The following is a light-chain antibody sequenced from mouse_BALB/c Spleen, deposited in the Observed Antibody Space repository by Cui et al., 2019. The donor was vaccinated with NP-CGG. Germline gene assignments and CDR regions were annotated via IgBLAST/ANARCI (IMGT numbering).Light chain of an antibody. CDR1: TGAVTTTNY. CDR2: GTN. Sequence: QAVATQESAPTTSHGETVTLTCRSSTGAVTTTNYANWVQEKPDHLFTGLIGGTNNRAPGVPARFSGSLIGDKAALTITGAQTEDEAIYFCALWYSNHWVFGGGTKLTVL. V-gene: IGLV1*01. CDR3: ALWYSNHWV. J-gene: IGLJ1*01.